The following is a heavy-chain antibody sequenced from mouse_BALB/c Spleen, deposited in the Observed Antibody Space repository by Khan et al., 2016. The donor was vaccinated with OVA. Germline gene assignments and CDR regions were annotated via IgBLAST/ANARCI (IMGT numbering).Heavy chain of an antibody. V-gene: IGHV1-20*02. J-gene: IGHJ2*01. CDR1: GYSFTGYF. D-gene: IGHD1-1*01. CDR2: INPHIGET. CDR3: EGKIGSDFDY. Sequence: VQLKQSGPELVKPGASVKISCKASGYSFTGYFMNWVMQSHGKSLEWIGRINPHIGETLYNQKFKGKATLTVDESSRTVHMELRSLASEDSAVYYCEGKIGSDFDYWGQGTTLTVSS.